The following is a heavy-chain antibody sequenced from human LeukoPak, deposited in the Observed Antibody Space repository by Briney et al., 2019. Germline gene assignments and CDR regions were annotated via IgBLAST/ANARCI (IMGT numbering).Heavy chain of an antibody. J-gene: IGHJ4*02. D-gene: IGHD2-15*01. V-gene: IGHV3-30*18. CDR1: GFTFSSYS. CDR3: AKDQGKHCSGGSCYGALGY. Sequence: GGSLRLSCAASGFTFSSYSMNWVRQAPGKGLEWVAVISYDGSNKYYADSVKGRFTISRDNSKNTLYLQMSSLRAEDTAVYYCAKDQGKHCSGGSCYGALGYWGQGTLVTVSS. CDR2: ISYDGSNK.